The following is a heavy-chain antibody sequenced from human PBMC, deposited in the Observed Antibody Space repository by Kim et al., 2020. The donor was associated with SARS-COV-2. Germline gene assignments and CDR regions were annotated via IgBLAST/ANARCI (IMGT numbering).Heavy chain of an antibody. V-gene: IGHV4-39*01. CDR3: ARRYYGSGSYGYYYYGMDV. D-gene: IGHD3-10*01. Sequence: RVTISVDTSKNQFSLKLSSVTAADTAVYYCARRYYGSGSYGYYYYGMDVWGQGTTVTVSS. J-gene: IGHJ6*02.